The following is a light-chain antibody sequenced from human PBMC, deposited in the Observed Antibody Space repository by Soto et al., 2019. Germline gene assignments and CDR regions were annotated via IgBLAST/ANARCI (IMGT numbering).Light chain of an antibody. J-gene: IGKJ4*01. Sequence: DIQMTQSPSSLSASVGDRVTITCQASQDISNYLNWNQQKTGKAPKLLIYDASNLETGVPSRFSGSGSGTDFTFTISSLQPEDIATYYCQQYDNLPLTVGGGTKVEIK. CDR1: QDISNY. V-gene: IGKV1-33*01. CDR3: QQYDNLPLT. CDR2: DAS.